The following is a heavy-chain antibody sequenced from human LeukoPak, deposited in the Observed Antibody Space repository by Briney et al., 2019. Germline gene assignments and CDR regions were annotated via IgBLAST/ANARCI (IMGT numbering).Heavy chain of an antibody. J-gene: IGHJ4*02. CDR1: GGSISSSSYY. CDR2: IYYSGST. CDR3: ARARVAVAGRGILDY. Sequence: SETLSLTCTVSGGSISSSSYYWGWIRQPPGKGLEWIGSIYYSGSTYYNPSLKSRVTISVDTSKNQFSLKLSSVTAADTAVYYCARARVAVAGRGILDYWGQGTLVTVSS. D-gene: IGHD6-19*01. V-gene: IGHV4-39*07.